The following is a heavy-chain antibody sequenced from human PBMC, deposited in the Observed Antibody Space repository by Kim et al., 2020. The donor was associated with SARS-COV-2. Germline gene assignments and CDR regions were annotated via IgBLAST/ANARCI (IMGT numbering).Heavy chain of an antibody. CDR3: ASGEYCSSTSCYFSPYYYYGMDV. V-gene: IGHV3-30-3*01. CDR1: GFTFSSYA. D-gene: IGHD2-2*01. J-gene: IGHJ6*02. Sequence: GGSLRLSCAASGFTFSSYAMHWVRQAPGKGLEWVAVISYDGSNKYYADSVKGRFTISRDNSKNTLYLQMNSLRAEDTAVYYCASGEYCSSTSCYFSPYYYYGMDVWGQGTTVTVSS. CDR2: ISYDGSNK.